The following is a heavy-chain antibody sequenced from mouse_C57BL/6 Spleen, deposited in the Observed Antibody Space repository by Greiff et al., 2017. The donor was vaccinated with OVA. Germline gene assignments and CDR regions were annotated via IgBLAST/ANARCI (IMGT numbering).Heavy chain of an antibody. V-gene: IGHV1-69*01. J-gene: IGHJ1*03. CDR2: IDPSDSYT. Sequence: VQLQQSGAELVMPGASVKLSCKASGYTFTSYWMHWVKQRPGQGLEWIGEIDPSDSYTNYNQKFKGKSTLTVDKSSSTAYMQLSSLTSEDSAVYYCARGGHYSNYLWYFDVWGTGTTVTVSS. D-gene: IGHD2-5*01. CDR1: GYTFTSYW. CDR3: ARGGHYSNYLWYFDV.